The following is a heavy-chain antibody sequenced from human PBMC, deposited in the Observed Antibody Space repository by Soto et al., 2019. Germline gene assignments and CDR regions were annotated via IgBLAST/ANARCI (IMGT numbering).Heavy chain of an antibody. V-gene: IGHV1-3*01. CDR2: INVGNGVT. J-gene: IGHJ4*02. CDR3: ARDPLWFGELSSFDY. Sequence: QVPLVQSGAEVKKPGASVKVSCKASGYTFPNQGLHWVRQAPGHRLEWMGWINVGNGVTKYSQKFQGRVSISRDTSASTGYMELSSLTYEDTAVYYCARDPLWFGELSSFDYWGKGTLVTVSS. D-gene: IGHD3-10*01. CDR1: GYTFPNQG.